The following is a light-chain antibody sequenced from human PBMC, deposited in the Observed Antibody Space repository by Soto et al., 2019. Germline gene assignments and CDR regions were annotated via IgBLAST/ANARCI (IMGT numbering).Light chain of an antibody. V-gene: IGKV1-33*01. CDR3: QQFDSVPCT. CDR2: DAS. CDR1: QDITNY. J-gene: IGKJ2*02. Sequence: IPMTQSPSSLSASLGDRVTITCQASQDITNYLIWYQQKPGKAPKLLIYDASTLGTGVSSRFSGSGSGTHFTLTISSLQPEDIATYYCQQFDSVPCTFGQGTKLEIK.